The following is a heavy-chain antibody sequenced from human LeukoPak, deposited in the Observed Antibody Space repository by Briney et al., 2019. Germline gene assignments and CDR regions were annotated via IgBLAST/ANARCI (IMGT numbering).Heavy chain of an antibody. CDR2: LYSGGTT. V-gene: IGHV3-66*01. J-gene: IGHJ4*02. CDR1: GFTVSGNY. CDR3: ARGRRDFDY. Sequence: GGSLRLSCAASGFTVSGNYMSWVRQAPGEGLEWVSILYSGGTTHYAESVKGRFTISRDISKNTVYLQMNSLSAEDTAVYYCARGRRDFDYWGQGTLVTVSS.